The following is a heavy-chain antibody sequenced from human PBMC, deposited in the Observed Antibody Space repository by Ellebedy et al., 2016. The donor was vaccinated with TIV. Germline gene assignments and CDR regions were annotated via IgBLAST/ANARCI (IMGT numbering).Heavy chain of an antibody. CDR2: ISSDGTNK. V-gene: IGHV3-30*18. CDR3: AKDESGGDLPRPFDH. J-gene: IGHJ4*02. Sequence: GESLKISXAASRFTFSIFGLHWVRQAPGKGLEWVAIISSDGTNKYYADSVRCRFTISRDNSKNTLYLQMDSLRPEDTAIYYCAKDESGGDLPRPFDHWGQGTLVTVSS. CDR1: RFTFSIFG. D-gene: IGHD5-12*01.